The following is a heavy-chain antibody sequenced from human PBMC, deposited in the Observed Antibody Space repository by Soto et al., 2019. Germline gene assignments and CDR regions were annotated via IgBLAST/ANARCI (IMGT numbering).Heavy chain of an antibody. Sequence: SDTLSLTCTVSGGSISSGGYYWSWIRQHPGKGLEWIGYIYYSGSAYYNPSLKSRVTISVDTSKNQFSLKLSSVTAADTAVYYCARDRQVVAAPYYYYGMDVWGQGTTVTVSS. V-gene: IGHV4-31*03. J-gene: IGHJ6*02. D-gene: IGHD2-15*01. CDR1: GGSISSGGYY. CDR2: IYYSGSA. CDR3: ARDRQVVAAPYYYYGMDV.